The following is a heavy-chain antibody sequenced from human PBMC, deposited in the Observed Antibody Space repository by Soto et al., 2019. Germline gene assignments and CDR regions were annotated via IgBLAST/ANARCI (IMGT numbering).Heavy chain of an antibody. J-gene: IGHJ4*02. CDR1: GFTFTRYG. Sequence: GGSLSLSCAASGFTFTRYGMNWVRQAPGKGLEWVSSISITTNYIYYGDSMKGRFTISRDNAKNSLYLEMNSLRAEDTAVYYCAREAEDLTSNFDYWGQGTLVTVSS. V-gene: IGHV3-21*06. CDR2: ISITTNYI. CDR3: AREAEDLTSNFDY.